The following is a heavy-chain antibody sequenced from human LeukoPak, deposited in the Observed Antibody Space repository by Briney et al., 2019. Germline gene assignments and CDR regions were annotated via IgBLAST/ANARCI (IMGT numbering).Heavy chain of an antibody. CDR3: AVYGGNYYYYYMDV. Sequence: GGSLRLSCAASGFTFSDHYMDWVRQAPGKGLEWVAIISYDGSNEYYADSVKGRFTISRDNSKNTLYLQMNSLRAEDTAVYYCAVYGGNYYYYYMDVWGKGTTVTISS. D-gene: IGHD4-23*01. CDR2: ISYDGSNE. CDR1: GFTFSDHY. V-gene: IGHV3-30*03. J-gene: IGHJ6*03.